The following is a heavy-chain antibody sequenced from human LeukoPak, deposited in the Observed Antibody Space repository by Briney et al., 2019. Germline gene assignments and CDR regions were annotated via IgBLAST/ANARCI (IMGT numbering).Heavy chain of an antibody. CDR1: GGFISSSSYY. CDR3: VRHVGKHWSVQDDY. CDR2: IYYSGST. J-gene: IGHJ4*02. D-gene: IGHD6-19*01. Sequence: SETLSLTCTVSGGFISSSSYYWAWIRQPPGKGLEWIGSIYYSGSTYYNPSLKSRATISVDTPKNEFSLKVKSATAADTAMYYCVRHVGKHWSVQDDYWGQGTLVTVSS. V-gene: IGHV4-39*01.